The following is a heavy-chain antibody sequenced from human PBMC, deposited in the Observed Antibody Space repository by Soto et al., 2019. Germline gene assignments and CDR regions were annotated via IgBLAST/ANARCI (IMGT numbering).Heavy chain of an antibody. Sequence: GGSLRLSCAASGFTVSSNYMSWVRQAPGKGLEWVSVIYSGGSTYYADSVKGRFTISRDNSKNTLYLQMNSLRAEDTAVYYCARGRGVGATHLGYYYYGMDVWGQGXTVTVYS. CDR3: ARGRGVGATHLGYYYYGMDV. V-gene: IGHV3-53*01. CDR2: IYSGGST. J-gene: IGHJ6*02. D-gene: IGHD1-26*01. CDR1: GFTVSSNY.